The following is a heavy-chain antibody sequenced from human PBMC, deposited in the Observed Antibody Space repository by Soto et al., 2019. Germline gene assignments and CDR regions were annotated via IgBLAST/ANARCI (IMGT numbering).Heavy chain of an antibody. CDR1: GYTFTSYG. CDR2: ISAYNGNT. Sequence: ASVKVSCKASGYTFTSYGISWLRQAPGQGLEWMGWISAYNGNTNYAQKLQGRVTMTTDTSTSTAYMELRSLRSDDTAVYYCARLVAAPNPYYYYGMDVWGQGTTVTVSS. V-gene: IGHV1-18*01. D-gene: IGHD2-15*01. CDR3: ARLVAAPNPYYYYGMDV. J-gene: IGHJ6*02.